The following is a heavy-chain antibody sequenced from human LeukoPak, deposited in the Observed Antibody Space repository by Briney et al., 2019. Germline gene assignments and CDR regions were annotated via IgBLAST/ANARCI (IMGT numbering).Heavy chain of an antibody. CDR3: AADPTYYYGSGSYFDY. V-gene: IGHV1-58*01. Sequence: GASVKVSCKASGFTFTSSAVQWVRQARGQRLEWIGWIVVGSGNTNYAQEFQERATITRDMSTSTAYMELSSLRSEDTAVYYCAADPTYYYGSGSYFDYWGQGTLVTVSS. D-gene: IGHD3-10*01. CDR2: IVVGSGNT. CDR1: GFTFTSSA. J-gene: IGHJ4*02.